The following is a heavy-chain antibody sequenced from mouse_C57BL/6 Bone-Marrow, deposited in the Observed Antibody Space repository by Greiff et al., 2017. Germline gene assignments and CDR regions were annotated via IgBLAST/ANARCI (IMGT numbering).Heavy chain of an antibody. CDR3: ERESMMVTLYYYAMDY. J-gene: IGHJ4*01. Sequence: QVQLQQPGAELVRPGTSVKLSCKASGYTFTSYWMHWVKQRPGQGLEWIGVIYPSDSYTNYNHKFKGKATLAVDTSSSTSYMQLSSLTSEDSAVYYCERESMMVTLYYYAMDYGGQGTSVTVSA. V-gene: IGHV1-59*01. CDR1: GYTFTSYW. D-gene: IGHD2-3*01. CDR2: IYPSDSYT.